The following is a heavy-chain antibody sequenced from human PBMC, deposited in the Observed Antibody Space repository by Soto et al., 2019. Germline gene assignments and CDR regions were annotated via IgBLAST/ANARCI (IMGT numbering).Heavy chain of an antibody. Sequence: QVQLVESGGGVVQPGRSLRLSCAASGFTFSSYGMHWVRQAPGKGLEWVAVISYDGSNKYYADSVKGRFTISRDNSKNMLYLQMNSLRAEDTAVYYCAKDRGISGRYGMDVWRQGTTFTVSS. D-gene: IGHD1-26*01. J-gene: IGHJ6*02. V-gene: IGHV3-30*18. CDR2: ISYDGSNK. CDR1: GFTFSSYG. CDR3: AKDRGISGRYGMDV.